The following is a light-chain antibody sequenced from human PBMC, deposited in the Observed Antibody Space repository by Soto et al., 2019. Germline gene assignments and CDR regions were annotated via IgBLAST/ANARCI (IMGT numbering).Light chain of an antibody. Sequence: QSVLTQPASVSGSPGQSITISCTGTSSDVGNYKYVSWYQQHPGKAPKLMIYEVSNRPSGVSNRFSGSKSGTSASLAICGLQSEDEGDYYCAAWDDSLDGYVFGTGTKVTVL. CDR1: SSDVGNYKY. J-gene: IGLJ1*01. V-gene: IGLV2-14*01. CDR3: AAWDDSLDGYV. CDR2: EVS.